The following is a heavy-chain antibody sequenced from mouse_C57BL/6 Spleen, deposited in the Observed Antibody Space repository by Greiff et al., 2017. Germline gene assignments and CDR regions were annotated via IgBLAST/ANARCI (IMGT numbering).Heavy chain of an antibody. CDR1: GYAFSSYW. CDR3: ARGGLPDYFDY. CDR2: IYPGDGDT. V-gene: IGHV1-80*01. Sequence: VQLQQSGAELVKPGASVKISCKASGYAFSSYWMNWVKQRPGKGLEWIGQIYPGDGDTNYNGKFKGKATLTADKSSSPAYMQLSSLTSEDSAVYFCARGGLPDYFDYWGQGTTLTVSS. J-gene: IGHJ2*01. D-gene: IGHD3-2*02.